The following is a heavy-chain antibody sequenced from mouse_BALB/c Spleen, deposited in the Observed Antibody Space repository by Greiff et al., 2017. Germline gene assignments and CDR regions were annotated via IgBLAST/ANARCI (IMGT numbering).Heavy chain of an antibody. CDR1: GFAFSSYD. CDR2: ISSGGGST. Sequence: EVQVVESGGGLVKPGGSLKLSCAASGFAFSSYDMSWVRQTPEKRLEWVAYISSGGGSTYYPDTVKGRFTISRDNAKNTLYLQMSSLKSEDTAMYYCARRLRGAMDYWGQGTSVTVSS. CDR3: ARRLRGAMDY. V-gene: IGHV5-12-1*01. J-gene: IGHJ4*01. D-gene: IGHD3-2*02.